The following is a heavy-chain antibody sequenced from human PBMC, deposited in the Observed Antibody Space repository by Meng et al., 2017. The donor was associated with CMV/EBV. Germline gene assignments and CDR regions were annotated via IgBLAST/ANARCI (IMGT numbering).Heavy chain of an antibody. J-gene: IGHJ6*02. CDR3: ARDHVRAGYYYYGMDV. D-gene: IGHD1-14*01. V-gene: IGHV3-66*02. CDR1: GFTVSSNY. Sequence: GGPLRLSWAASGFTVSSNYMSWVRQAPGKGLEWVSVIYSGGSTYYADSVKGRFTISRDNSKNTLYLQMNSLRAEDTAVYYCARDHVRAGYYYYGMDVWGQGTTVTVSS. CDR2: IYSGGST.